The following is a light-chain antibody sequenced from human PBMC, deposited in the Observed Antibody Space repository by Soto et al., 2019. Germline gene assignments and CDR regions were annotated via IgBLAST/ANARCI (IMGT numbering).Light chain of an antibody. CDR3: SSFTSSSTWV. V-gene: IGLV2-14*01. CDR1: SSDVGGYNY. CDR2: EVS. J-gene: IGLJ3*02. Sequence: QSALTQPASVSGSPGQSITISCTGTSSDVGGYNYVSWYQQHPGKAPKLMIYEVSNRPSGVSYRFSGSKSDNTASLTISGLQAEDEADYYCSSFTSSSTWVFGGGTKLTVL.